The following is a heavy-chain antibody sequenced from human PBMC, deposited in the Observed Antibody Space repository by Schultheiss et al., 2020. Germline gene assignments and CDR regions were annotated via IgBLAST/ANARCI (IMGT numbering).Heavy chain of an antibody. CDR1: GFTFSSYS. Sequence: GGSLRLSCAASGFTFSSYSMNWVRQAPGKGLEWVSAISGSGGSTYYADSVKGRFATSRDNSKNTLYLQMNSLRAEDTAVYYCGRLPGGGEWGQGTLVTVSS. CDR3: GRLPGGGE. D-gene: IGHD3-16*01. V-gene: IGHV3-23*01. J-gene: IGHJ4*02. CDR2: ISGSGGST.